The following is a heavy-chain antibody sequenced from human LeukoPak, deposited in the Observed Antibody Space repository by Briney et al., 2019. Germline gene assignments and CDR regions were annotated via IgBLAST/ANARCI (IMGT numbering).Heavy chain of an antibody. D-gene: IGHD3-22*01. CDR1: GGSISSYY. V-gene: IGHV4-59*01. CDR3: ARGDYYDSSGYYFDY. Sequence: SETLSLTCTVSGGSISSYYWSWIRQPPGKGLEWIGYIYYGGSTNYNPSLKSRVTISVDTSKNQFSLKLSSVTAADTAVYYCARGDYYDSSGYYFDYWGQGTLVTVSS. CDR2: IYYGGST. J-gene: IGHJ4*02.